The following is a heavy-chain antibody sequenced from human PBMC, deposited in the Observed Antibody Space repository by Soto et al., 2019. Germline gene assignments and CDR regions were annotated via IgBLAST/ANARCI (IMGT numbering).Heavy chain of an antibody. CDR2: IIPIFGTA. D-gene: IGHD3-16*01. J-gene: IGHJ6*02. CDR1: GGTFSSYA. V-gene: IGHV1-69*12. CDR3: ASGDYECGSGPGGGMDV. Sequence: QVQLVQSGAEVKKPGSSVKVSCKASGGTFSSYAISWVRQAPGQGLEWMGGIIPIFGTANYAQKFQGRVTITADESTSTAYMELSSLRSEDTAVDYCASGDYECGSGPGGGMDVWGQGTTVTVSS.